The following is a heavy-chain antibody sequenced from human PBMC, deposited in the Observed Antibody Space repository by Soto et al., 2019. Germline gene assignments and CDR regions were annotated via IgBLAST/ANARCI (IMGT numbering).Heavy chain of an antibody. J-gene: IGHJ4*02. D-gene: IGHD6-13*01. V-gene: IGHV3-30*18. Sequence: QVQLVESGGGVVQPGRSLRLSCAASGFTFSSYGMHWVRQAPGKGLEWVSVISHDGSNKYYADSVKGRFTISRDNSKTTLYLQMNSLRAEDTAVYYCAKGDRIAAAGHFDYWGQGTLVTVSS. CDR3: AKGDRIAAAGHFDY. CDR1: GFTFSSYG. CDR2: ISHDGSNK.